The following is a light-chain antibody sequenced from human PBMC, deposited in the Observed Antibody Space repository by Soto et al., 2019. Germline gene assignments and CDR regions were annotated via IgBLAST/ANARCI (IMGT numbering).Light chain of an antibody. CDR1: QDISNY. V-gene: IGKV1-33*01. CDR2: DAS. Sequence: DIQLTQSPSFLSASVGDRVTITCQASQDISNYLNWYQQKPGKAPKLLIYDASNLETGVPSRFSGSGSGTDFTFTISSLQPEDIATYYCQQYDNLPTFGQGTKVDIK. CDR3: QQYDNLPT. J-gene: IGKJ1*01.